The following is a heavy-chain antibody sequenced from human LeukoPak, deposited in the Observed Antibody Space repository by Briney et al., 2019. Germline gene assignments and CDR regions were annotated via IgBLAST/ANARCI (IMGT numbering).Heavy chain of an antibody. Sequence: GGSLRLSCTASGFTFSTYWMHWVRQAPGKGLEWVSGINWNGGSTGYADSVKGRFTISRDNAKNSLYLQMNSLRAEDTALYHCARNSKDSPSGYWGQGTLVTVSS. CDR1: GFTFSTYW. CDR2: INWNGGST. CDR3: ARNSKDSPSGY. V-gene: IGHV3-20*01. J-gene: IGHJ4*02.